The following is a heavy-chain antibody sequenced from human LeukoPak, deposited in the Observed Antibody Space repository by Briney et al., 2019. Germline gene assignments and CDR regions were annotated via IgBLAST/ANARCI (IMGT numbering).Heavy chain of an antibody. Sequence: PSETLSLTCTVSGGSISSNYWSWIRQPPGKGLEWIGYIYYSGSTNYNPSLKSRVTISVDTSKNQFSLKLSSVTAADTAVYYCARGEGYCSGGSCYNWFDPWGQGTLVTVSS. V-gene: IGHV4-59*01. CDR2: IYYSGST. CDR3: ARGEGYCSGGSCYNWFDP. J-gene: IGHJ5*02. CDR1: GGSISSNY. D-gene: IGHD2-15*01.